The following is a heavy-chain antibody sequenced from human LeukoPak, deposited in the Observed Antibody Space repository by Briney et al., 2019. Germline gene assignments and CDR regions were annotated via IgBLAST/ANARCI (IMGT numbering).Heavy chain of an antibody. Sequence: SETLSLTCSASGGSINTYYWSWIRQTPGKGLEWIGFIYYTGSTNYNPSLKSRVTMSVDTSKSQFSLKLTSVTAADTALYYCARGANRLDSWGRGTLVTVSS. CDR2: IYYTGST. D-gene: IGHD1-14*01. J-gene: IGHJ4*02. CDR1: GGSINTYY. CDR3: ARGANRLDS. V-gene: IGHV4-59*12.